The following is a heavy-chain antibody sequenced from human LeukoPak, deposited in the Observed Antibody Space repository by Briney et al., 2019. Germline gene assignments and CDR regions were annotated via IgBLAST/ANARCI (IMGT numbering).Heavy chain of an antibody. V-gene: IGHV1-24*01. D-gene: IGHD6-13*01. CDR1: GYTLTELS. CDR3: ASHSSSWYYFDY. J-gene: IGHJ4*02. CDR2: FDPEDGET. Sequence: ASVKVSCKVSGYTLTELSMHWVRQAPGKGLEWMGGFDPEDGETIYAQKFQGRVTITRDTSASTAYMELSSLRSEDTAVYYCASHSSSWYYFDYWGQGTLVTVSS.